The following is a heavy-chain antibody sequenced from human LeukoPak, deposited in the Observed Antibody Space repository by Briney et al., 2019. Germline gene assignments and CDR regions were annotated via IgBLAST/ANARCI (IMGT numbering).Heavy chain of an antibody. J-gene: IGHJ4*02. CDR1: GFTFSSYS. Sequence: PGGSLRLSCAASGFTFSSYSMNWVRQAPGKGLEWVAVISYDGSNKYYADSVKGRFTISRDNSKNTLYLQMNSLRAEDTAVYYCARYWIGGYSYGLDYWGQGTLVTVSS. CDR2: ISYDGSNK. V-gene: IGHV3-30*03. D-gene: IGHD5-18*01. CDR3: ARYWIGGYSYGLDY.